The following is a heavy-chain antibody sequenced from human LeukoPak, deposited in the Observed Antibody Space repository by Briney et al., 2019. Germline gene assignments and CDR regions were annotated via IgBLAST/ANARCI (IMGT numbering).Heavy chain of an antibody. Sequence: GGSLRLSFAASGYTFSSYAISWVPQAPAKGLELVSPNSGSGGSTYYADSVKGRFTITRDNSKNTLYLQMNRLRAEDTAVYYCAKRATMVNWGQGTMVTVSS. CDR3: AKRATMVN. V-gene: IGHV3-23*01. CDR1: GYTFSSYA. J-gene: IGHJ4*02. CDR2: NSGSGGST. D-gene: IGHD3-10*01.